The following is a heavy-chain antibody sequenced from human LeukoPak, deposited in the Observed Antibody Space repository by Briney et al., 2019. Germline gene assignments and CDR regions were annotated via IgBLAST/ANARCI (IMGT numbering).Heavy chain of an antibody. D-gene: IGHD3-10*01. CDR1: GFIFSNYA. J-gene: IGHJ4*02. CDR3: ARDSTYWYDSGSSGPHYFDY. V-gene: IGHV3-30*01. CDR2: ISSDGSKT. Sequence: GGSLRLSCAASGFIFSNYAMQWVRQAPGKGLEWVALISSDGSKTYHADSVKGRFSISRDNSKNTLCLQLNSLRAEDTSVYYCARDSTYWYDSGSSGPHYFDYWGQGTLVTVSS.